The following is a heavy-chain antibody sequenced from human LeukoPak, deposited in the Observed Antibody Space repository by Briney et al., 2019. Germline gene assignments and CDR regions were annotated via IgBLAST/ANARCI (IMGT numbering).Heavy chain of an antibody. D-gene: IGHD2-8*02. J-gene: IGHJ4*02. V-gene: IGHV3-23*01. CDR3: APGGRTGGVLLSGY. CDR2: ISGSGGST. CDR1: GFTFSSYA. Sequence: SGGSLRLSCAASGFTFSSYAVSWVRQAPGKGLEWVSAISGSGGSTYYADSVKGRFTISRDNSKNTLYLQMNSLRAEDTAVYYCAPGGRTGGVLLSGYWGQGTLVTVSS.